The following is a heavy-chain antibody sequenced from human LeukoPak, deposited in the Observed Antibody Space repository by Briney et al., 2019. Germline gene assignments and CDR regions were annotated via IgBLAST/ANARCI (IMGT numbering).Heavy chain of an antibody. V-gene: IGHV3-30*03. CDR3: ARDGRVAGGGYYFDY. J-gene: IGHJ4*02. Sequence: PGGSLRLSCAASGFTFSSYGMHWVRQAPGKGLEWVAVISYDGSNKYYADSVKGRFTIPRDNSKNTLYLQMNSLRAEDTAVYYCARDGRVAGGGYYFDYWGQGTLVTVSS. D-gene: IGHD6-19*01. CDR1: GFTFSSYG. CDR2: ISYDGSNK.